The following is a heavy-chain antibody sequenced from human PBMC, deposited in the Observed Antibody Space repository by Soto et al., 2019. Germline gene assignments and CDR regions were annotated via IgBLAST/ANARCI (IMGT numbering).Heavy chain of an antibody. CDR1: GFTFTSSA. CDR2: IVVGSGNT. J-gene: IGHJ4*02. Sequence: VKVSYKASGFTFTSSAVQWVRQARGQRLEWIGWIVVGSGNTNYAQKFQERVTITRDMSTSTAYMELSSLRSEDTAVYYCAAEVSGSYSSPFDYWGQGTLVTVSS. V-gene: IGHV1-58*01. CDR3: AAEVSGSYSSPFDY. D-gene: IGHD1-26*01.